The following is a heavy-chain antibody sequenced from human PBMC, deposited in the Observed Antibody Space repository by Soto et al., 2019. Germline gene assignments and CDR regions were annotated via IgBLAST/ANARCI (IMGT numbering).Heavy chain of an antibody. Sequence: EVQLLESGGGLVQHGGSLRLSCEASGFTFSNLAMSWVRQAPGKGLEWVSTVSGRGGTTYYTDSVKGRVTISRYNSTGMVYLEMSSLRAENSAIYYCATGGLHWGQGTRVNVSS. CDR1: GFTFSNLA. CDR3: ATGGLH. V-gene: IGHV3-23*01. J-gene: IGHJ4*02. D-gene: IGHD4-4*01. CDR2: VSGRGGTT.